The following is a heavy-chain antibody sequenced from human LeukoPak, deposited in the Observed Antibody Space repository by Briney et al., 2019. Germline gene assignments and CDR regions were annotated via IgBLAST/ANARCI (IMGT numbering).Heavy chain of an antibody. Sequence: GGSLRLSCAASGFTFSSYAMHWVRQAPGKGLERVAVISYDGSNKYYADSVKGRFTISRDNSKNTLYLQMNSLRAEDTAVYYCARDQVWSFGQWQGFYFDYWGQGTLVTVSS. CDR1: GFTFSSYA. J-gene: IGHJ4*02. V-gene: IGHV3-30*04. CDR3: ARDQVWSFGQWQGFYFDY. CDR2: ISYDGSNK. D-gene: IGHD6-19*01.